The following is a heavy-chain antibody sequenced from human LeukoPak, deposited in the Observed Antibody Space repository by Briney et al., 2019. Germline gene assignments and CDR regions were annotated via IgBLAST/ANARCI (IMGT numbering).Heavy chain of an antibody. CDR2: IDKKDNLYAT. V-gene: IGHV3-73*01. CDR3: TRDRGTYNWFDP. D-gene: IGHD2-15*01. J-gene: IGHJ5*02. CDR1: GFTFSGSA. Sequence: PGGSLRLSCAASGFTFSGSAVHWVRQSSGKGLEWVGHIDKKDNLYATAYAESVKGRFTISRDDSKDTAFLHMGSLKTEDTALYYCTRDRGTYNWFDPWGRGTLVTVSS.